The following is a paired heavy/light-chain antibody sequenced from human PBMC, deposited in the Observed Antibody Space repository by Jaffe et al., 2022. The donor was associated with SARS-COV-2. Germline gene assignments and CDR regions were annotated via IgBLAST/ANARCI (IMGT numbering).Heavy chain of an antibody. CDR2: IRKKTNSYTT. D-gene: IGHD6-6*01. CDR1: GFTFSDHY. V-gene: IGHV3-72*01. Sequence: EVQLVESGGGLVQPGGSLRLSCVASGFTFSDHYMDWVRLAPGKGLEWVGRIRKKTNSYTTEYAASVKGRFTISRDDSQNSLFLQMNSLKIEDTAVYHCVRVDGSSSFLSDCWGQGTLVTVSS. CDR3: VRVDGSSSFLSDC. J-gene: IGHJ4*02.
Light chain of an antibody. CDR1: QGISNY. Sequence: DIQMTQSPSSLSASVGDKVTITCRASQGISNYFAWFQQKPGKAPKSLIYAASSLQSGVPSKFSGSGSGTEFTLTISSLQPEDCATYYCLQYKSYPLTFGGGTKVEI. V-gene: IGKV1-16*02. CDR2: AAS. J-gene: IGKJ4*01. CDR3: LQYKSYPLT.